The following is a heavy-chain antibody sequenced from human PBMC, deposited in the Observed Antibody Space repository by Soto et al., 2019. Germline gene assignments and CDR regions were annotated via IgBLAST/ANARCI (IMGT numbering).Heavy chain of an antibody. J-gene: IGHJ4*02. CDR1: GFTFSSYA. V-gene: IGHV3-23*01. D-gene: IGHD3-9*01. CDR3: ARDLDWSFDY. Sequence: PGGSLRLSCAASGFTFSSYAMSWVRQAPGKGLEWVSAISGSGGSTYYADSVKGRFTISRDNAKNSLYLQMNSLRAEDTAVYYCARDLDWSFDYWGQGALVTVSS. CDR2: ISGSGGST.